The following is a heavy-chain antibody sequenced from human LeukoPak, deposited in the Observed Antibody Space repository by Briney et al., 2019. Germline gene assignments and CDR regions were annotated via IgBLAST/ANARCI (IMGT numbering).Heavy chain of an antibody. Sequence: SETLSLTCTVSVESISNYYWNGLRQPPGKELEWIGYIYYSGSTKYNPSLQSRVTISVDTSKNQFSLKLSSVTAADTAVYYCARDSHTAMVTDAFDIWGHGTMLTVSS. CDR3: ARDSHTAMVTDAFDI. V-gene: IGHV4-59*01. J-gene: IGHJ3*02. D-gene: IGHD5-18*01. CDR1: VESISNYY. CDR2: IYYSGST.